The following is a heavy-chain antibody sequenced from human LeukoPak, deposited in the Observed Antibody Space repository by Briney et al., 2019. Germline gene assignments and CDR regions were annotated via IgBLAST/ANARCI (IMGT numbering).Heavy chain of an antibody. CDR3: ARDDPGDY. CDR2: IYSGGST. Sequence: GGPLRLSCAASGFTVSSNYMSWVRQAPGRGLEWVSVIYSGGSTYYADSVKGRFTISRDNSKNTLYLQMNSLRAEDTAVYYCARDDPGDYWGQGTLVTVSS. J-gene: IGHJ4*02. CDR1: GFTVSSNY. V-gene: IGHV3-66*01.